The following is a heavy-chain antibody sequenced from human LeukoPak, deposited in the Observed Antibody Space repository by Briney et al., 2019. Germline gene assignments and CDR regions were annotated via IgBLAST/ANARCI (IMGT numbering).Heavy chain of an antibody. J-gene: IGHJ5*02. CDR1: GYTFTSYS. Sequence: ASVKVSCKASGYTFTSYSMRWVRQAPGQGLEWMGIINPSGGSTSYAQKFQGRVTMTRDMSTSTVYMELSSLREDTAVYYCARGHGSGSTNWFDPWGQGTLVTVSS. D-gene: IGHD3-10*01. V-gene: IGHV1-46*01. CDR3: ARGHGSGSTNWFDP. CDR2: INPSGGST.